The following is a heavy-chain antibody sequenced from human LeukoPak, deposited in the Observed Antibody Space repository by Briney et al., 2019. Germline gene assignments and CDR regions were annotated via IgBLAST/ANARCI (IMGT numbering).Heavy chain of an antibody. J-gene: IGHJ4*02. CDR1: GYSFTSYW. CDR2: IYPGDSDT. V-gene: IGHV5-51*01. Sequence: GESLKISCKGSGYSFTSYWIGWVRQMPGKGLEWMGIIYPGDSDTRYSPSFQGQVTISADKSISTAYLQWSSLKASDTAMYYCARTKVRSESESGFDYWGQGTLVTVSS. D-gene: IGHD6-25*01. CDR3: ARTKVRSESESGFDY.